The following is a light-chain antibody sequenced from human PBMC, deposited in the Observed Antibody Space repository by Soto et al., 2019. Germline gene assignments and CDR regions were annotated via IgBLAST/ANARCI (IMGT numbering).Light chain of an antibody. CDR3: QQYTSSQRT. CDR1: QSVNNNY. J-gene: IGKJ4*01. CDR2: GAS. Sequence: EIVLTQSPGTLSLSPGERATLSCSASQSVNNNYLAWHQQKPGQAPRLLIYGASIRATGIPDRFSGSGSGTDFTLTISRLEPEDFAVYYGQQYTSSQRTCRGGTTVEIK. V-gene: IGKV3-20*01.